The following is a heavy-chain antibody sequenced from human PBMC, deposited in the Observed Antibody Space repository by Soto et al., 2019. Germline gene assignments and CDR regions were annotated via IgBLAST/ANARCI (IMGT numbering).Heavy chain of an antibody. CDR1: GGSISSSYW. J-gene: IGHJ4*02. Sequence: ASETLSLTCAVSGGSISSSYWWNWVRQPPGKGLDWIGKIYHSGSTNYNPSLKNRVTISVDKSNNQFSLRLSSVTAADTAVYFCVTSLNYDFWRDGGRHYYFDYWGQGTLVTVSS. CDR2: IYHSGST. V-gene: IGHV4-4*02. D-gene: IGHD3-3*01. CDR3: VTSLNYDFWRDGGRHYYFDY.